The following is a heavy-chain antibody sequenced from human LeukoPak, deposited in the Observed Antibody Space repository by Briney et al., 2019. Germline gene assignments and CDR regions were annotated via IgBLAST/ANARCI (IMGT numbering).Heavy chain of an antibody. Sequence: GGSLRLSCSASGFTFSSYAMHWVRQAPGKGLEYVSAISSNGGTTYYADSVKGRFTISRDNSKNTLYLQMNSLRAEDTAVYYCAKRNLGNIDYWGQGTLVTVSS. CDR1: GFTFSSYA. CDR2: ISSNGGTT. J-gene: IGHJ4*02. V-gene: IGHV3-64*04. D-gene: IGHD3-16*01. CDR3: AKRNLGNIDY.